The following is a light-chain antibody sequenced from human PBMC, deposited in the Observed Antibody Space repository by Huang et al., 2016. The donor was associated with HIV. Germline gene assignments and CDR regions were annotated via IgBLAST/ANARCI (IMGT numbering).Light chain of an antibody. CDR3: HQYYRSPWT. CDR1: QTVLYSYNNKKS. CDR2: GAS. V-gene: IGKV4-1*01. Sequence: DIVLTQSPDSLAVSLGERATINCKSSQTVLYSYNNKKSLALYQQKPGQPPKLLIYGASTRESGVPDRVSGSGSGTEFTLTISSLQAADVAVYYCHQYYRSPWTFGQGTKVEIK. J-gene: IGKJ1*01.